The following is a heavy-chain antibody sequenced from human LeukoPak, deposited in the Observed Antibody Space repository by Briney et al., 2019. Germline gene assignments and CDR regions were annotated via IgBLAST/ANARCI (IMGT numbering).Heavy chain of an antibody. Sequence: SETLSLTCTVSGDSISSACWSWSRQPPGKGLEWIGSICHSGISGNTYYNPSLKRRVTISLDTPKNQFSLKLSPVTAADTAVYSCAREVGPVTSHRIDSWGQGSLVTVSS. D-gene: IGHD1-26*01. CDR3: AREVGPVTSHRIDS. CDR2: ICHSGISGNT. V-gene: IGHV4-59*04. CDR1: GDSISSAC. J-gene: IGHJ4*02.